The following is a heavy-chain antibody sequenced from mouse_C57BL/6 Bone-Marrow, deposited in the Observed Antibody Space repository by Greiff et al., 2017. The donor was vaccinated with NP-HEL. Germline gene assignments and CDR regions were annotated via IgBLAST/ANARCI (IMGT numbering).Heavy chain of an antibody. Sequence: VQLQQSGAELARPGASVKLSCKASGYTFTSYGISWVKQRPGQGLEWIGEIYPRSGNTYYNEKFKGKATLTADKSSSTAYMELRSLTSEDSAVYFCARLGYYGSSDWYVDVWGTGTTVTVSS. CDR1: GYTFTSYG. J-gene: IGHJ1*03. V-gene: IGHV1-81*01. CDR3: ARLGYYGSSDWYVDV. D-gene: IGHD1-1*01. CDR2: IYPRSGNT.